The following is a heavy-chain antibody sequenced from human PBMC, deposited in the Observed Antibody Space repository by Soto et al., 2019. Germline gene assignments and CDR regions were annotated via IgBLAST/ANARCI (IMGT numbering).Heavy chain of an antibody. Sequence: SGGSLRLSCRTSGFTFSSNYMSWVRQAPGKGLEWVSVLYSGGSTYYADSVKGRFSISRDNSKNTVYLQMNSLRAEDTAVYYCARSMPFDYWGQGALVTVSS. CDR3: ARSMPFDY. CDR1: GFTFSSNY. V-gene: IGHV3-66*01. J-gene: IGHJ4*02. CDR2: LYSGGST. D-gene: IGHD2-2*01.